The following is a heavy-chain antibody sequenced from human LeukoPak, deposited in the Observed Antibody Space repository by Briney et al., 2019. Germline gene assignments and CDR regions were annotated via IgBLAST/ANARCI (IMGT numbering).Heavy chain of an antibody. CDR1: GFTFSGHW. V-gene: IGHV3-7*01. CDR2: INEDGSVK. Sequence: GGSLRLSCAASGFTFSGHWMSWVRQSPGKGLEWVAEINEDGSVKYYVDSMKGRFTISRDNAKNSLYLQMNSLGAEDTAVYYCAKVPRDSDCYWGQGTLVTVSS. J-gene: IGHJ4*02. CDR3: AKVPRDSDCY. D-gene: IGHD2-21*02.